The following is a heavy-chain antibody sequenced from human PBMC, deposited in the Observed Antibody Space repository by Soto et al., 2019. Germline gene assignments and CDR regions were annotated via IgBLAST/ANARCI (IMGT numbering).Heavy chain of an antibody. Sequence: ESGGGVVQPGRSLRLSCAASGFTFSSYGMHWVRQAPGKGLEWVAVISYDGSNKYYADSVKGRFTISRDNSKNTLYLQMNSLRAEDTAVYYCAKVPYDSSGYGSFDYWGQGTLVTVSS. CDR3: AKVPYDSSGYGSFDY. CDR2: ISYDGSNK. J-gene: IGHJ4*02. V-gene: IGHV3-30*18. CDR1: GFTFSSYG. D-gene: IGHD3-22*01.